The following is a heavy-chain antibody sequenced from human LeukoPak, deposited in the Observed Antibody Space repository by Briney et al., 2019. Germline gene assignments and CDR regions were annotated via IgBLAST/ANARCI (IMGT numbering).Heavy chain of an antibody. V-gene: IGHV3-11*05. D-gene: IGHD3-22*01. Sequence: KPGGSLRLSCAASGFTFSDYYMSWIRQAPGKGLGWVSYISSSSSFTNYADSVKGRFTISRDNAKNSLYLQMNSLRAEDTAVYYCARVGDSSGSDAFDIWGQGTMVTVSS. CDR2: ISSSSSFT. CDR3: ARVGDSSGSDAFDI. J-gene: IGHJ3*02. CDR1: GFTFSDYY.